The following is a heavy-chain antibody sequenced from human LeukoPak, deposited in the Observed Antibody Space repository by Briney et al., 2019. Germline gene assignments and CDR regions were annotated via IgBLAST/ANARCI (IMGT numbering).Heavy chain of an antibody. CDR2: ISGYNGNT. J-gene: IGHJ4*02. CDR3: AREEVRRAVAGYFDN. CDR1: GYTFTSYG. V-gene: IGHV1-18*01. D-gene: IGHD6-19*01. Sequence: ASVKVSCKASGYTFTSYGISWVRQAPGQGLEWMGWISGYNGNTNYAQKLQGRVTMTTDTSTSPVYMELRSLRSDDTAVYYCAREEVRRAVAGYFDNWGQGTLVTVSS.